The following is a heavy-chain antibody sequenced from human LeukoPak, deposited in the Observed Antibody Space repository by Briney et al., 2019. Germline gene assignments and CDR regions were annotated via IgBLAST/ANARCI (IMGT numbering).Heavy chain of an antibody. CDR3: AREVSEDCSSTSCYYYYGMDV. J-gene: IGHJ6*02. CDR2: INPSGGST. V-gene: IGHV1-46*01. CDR1: GYTFTSYY. Sequence: AASVKVSCKASGYTFTSYYMHWVRQAPGQGLEWMGIINPSGGSTSYAQKFQGRVTMTRDTSTSTVYMELSSLRSEDTAVYYCAREVSEDCSSTSCYYYYGMDVWGQGTTVTVSS. D-gene: IGHD2-2*01.